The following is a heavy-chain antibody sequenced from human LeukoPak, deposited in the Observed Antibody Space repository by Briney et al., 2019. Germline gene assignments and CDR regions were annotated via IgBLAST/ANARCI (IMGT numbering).Heavy chain of an antibody. CDR2: ISGGGGST. J-gene: IGHJ4*02. Sequence: GGSLRLSCAASRFTFTRYGMSWVRQAPGKGLEWVSAISGGGGSTYYSVSVKGRFTISRDTSKNTLYLQMNSLSPDDTAVYYCARSGYNCFDYWGQGTLVTVSS. CDR3: ARSGYNCFDY. CDR1: RFTFTRYG. V-gene: IGHV3-23*01. D-gene: IGHD5-24*01.